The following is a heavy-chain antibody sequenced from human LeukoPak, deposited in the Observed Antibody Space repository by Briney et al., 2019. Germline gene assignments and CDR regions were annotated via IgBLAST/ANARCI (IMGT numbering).Heavy chain of an antibody. J-gene: IGHJ4*02. Sequence: PSETLSLTCAVYGGSFSGYYWSWIRQPPGKGLERIGEINHSGSTNYNPSLKSRVTISVDTSKNQFSLKLSSVTAADTAVYYCARGPYYYDSSGYYARYYFDYWGQGTLVTVSS. CDR1: GGSFSGYY. CDR3: ARGPYYYDSSGYYARYYFDY. V-gene: IGHV4-34*01. D-gene: IGHD3-22*01. CDR2: INHSGST.